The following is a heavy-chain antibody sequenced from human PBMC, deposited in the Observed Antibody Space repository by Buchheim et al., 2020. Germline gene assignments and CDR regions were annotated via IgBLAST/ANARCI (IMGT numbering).Heavy chain of an antibody. CDR1: GFTFSSYA. V-gene: IGHV3-23*01. Sequence: EVQLLESGGGLVQPGGSLRLSCRASGFTFSSYAMSWVRQAPGMGLEWVSTMTNSGGNTYYADSVQGRFTVSRDNSKNTLYLQRIGLRAEDTAAYYCAKIGHYYGSGNLYYYYGLDVWGQGTT. J-gene: IGHJ6*02. CDR3: AKIGHYYGSGNLYYYYGLDV. CDR2: MTNSGGNT. D-gene: IGHD3-10*01.